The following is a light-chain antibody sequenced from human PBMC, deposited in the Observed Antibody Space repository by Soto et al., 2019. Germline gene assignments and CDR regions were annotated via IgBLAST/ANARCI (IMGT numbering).Light chain of an antibody. CDR1: SSDIGGYDY. CDR3: TSYASGSSHVV. V-gene: IGLV2-14*01. J-gene: IGLJ2*01. Sequence: QSALTQPASVSGSPGQSITLSCTGTSSDIGGYDYVSWYQGHPGKAPKLIIYDVNNRPSGVSNRFSGSKSGNTSSLTISGLQAEDEADYYCTSYASGSSHVVFGGGNKVTVL. CDR2: DVN.